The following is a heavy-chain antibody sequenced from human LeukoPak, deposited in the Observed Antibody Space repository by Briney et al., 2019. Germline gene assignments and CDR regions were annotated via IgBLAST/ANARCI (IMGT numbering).Heavy chain of an antibody. CDR1: GGSISSYY. V-gene: IGHV4-59*01. CDR3: ASILGYRGPERSNRPDHAFDI. D-gene: IGHD6-25*01. Sequence: SETLSLTCTVSGGSISSYYWSWIRQPPGRGLEWIGYIYYSGSTNYNPSLKSRVTISVDTSKNQFSLKLSSVTAADTAVYYCASILGYRGPERSNRPDHAFDIWAKGQWSPSLQ. CDR2: IYYSGST. J-gene: IGHJ3*02.